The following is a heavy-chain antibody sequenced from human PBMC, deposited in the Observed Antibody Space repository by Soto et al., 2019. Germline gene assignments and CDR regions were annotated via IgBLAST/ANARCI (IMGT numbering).Heavy chain of an antibody. Sequence: QVQLVQSGAEVKKPGASVKVSCKASGFTFSDYGLSWVRQAPGQPLEWMGWISGDNINSKYSQKFQGRLTMTTDTSTATASMELRSLTSDDTAVYYCGREGQQLAQEKYYQFNGMDVWDQGTTVTVSS. CDR2: ISGDNINS. J-gene: IGHJ6*02. V-gene: IGHV1-18*01. D-gene: IGHD6-13*01. CDR3: GREGQQLAQEKYYQFNGMDV. CDR1: GFTFSDYG.